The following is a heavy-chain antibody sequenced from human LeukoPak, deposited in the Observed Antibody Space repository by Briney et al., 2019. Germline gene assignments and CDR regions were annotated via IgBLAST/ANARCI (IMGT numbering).Heavy chain of an antibody. CDR2: ISGNGGST. D-gene: IGHD3-3*01. J-gene: IGHJ3*02. Sequence: GGSLRLSCAASGFTFSNYAMSWVRQAPGKGLEWVSGISGNGGSTYYADSVKGRFTISRDNSKNTLYLQMNSLRAEDTAVYYCARPRITIFGVGNDAFDIWGQGTMVTVSS. CDR1: GFTFSNYA. CDR3: ARPRITIFGVGNDAFDI. V-gene: IGHV3-23*01.